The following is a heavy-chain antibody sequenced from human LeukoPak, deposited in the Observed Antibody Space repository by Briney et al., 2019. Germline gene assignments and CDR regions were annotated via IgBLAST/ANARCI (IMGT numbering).Heavy chain of an antibody. V-gene: IGHV1-18*01. J-gene: IGHJ6*02. Sequence: ASVKVSCKASGYTFTSYGISWVRQAPGQGLEWMGWISAYNGNTNYAQKLQGRVTMTTDTSTSTAYMELRSLRPDDTAVYYCARDDYSVTTHYYYYGMDVWGQGTTVTVSS. CDR2: ISAYNGNT. D-gene: IGHD4-11*01. CDR1: GYTFTSYG. CDR3: ARDDYSVTTHYYYYGMDV.